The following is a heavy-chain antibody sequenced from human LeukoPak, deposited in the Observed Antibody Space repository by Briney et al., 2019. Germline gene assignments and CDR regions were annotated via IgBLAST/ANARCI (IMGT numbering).Heavy chain of an antibody. Sequence: PSETLSLTCAVSGGSISSGGYSWSWIRQPPGKGLEWIGHIYHSGSTYYNPSLKSRVTTSVDRSKNQFSLKLSSVTAADTAVYYCARVSTLYGDYVVFDYWGQGTLVTVSS. CDR1: GGSISSGGYS. J-gene: IGHJ4*02. D-gene: IGHD4-17*01. CDR3: ARVSTLYGDYVVFDY. V-gene: IGHV4-30-2*01. CDR2: IYHSGST.